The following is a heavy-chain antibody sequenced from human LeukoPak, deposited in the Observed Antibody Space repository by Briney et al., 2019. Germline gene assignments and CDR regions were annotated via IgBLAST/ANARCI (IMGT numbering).Heavy chain of an antibody. Sequence: GRSLRLSCAASGFTFSSYGMHWVRQAPGKGLEWVALISCDGGDQFYEDSVKGRFTISRDNSKNTLYLQMNSLRAEDTAVYYCAKGLPHSVRWYYFDYWGQGTLVTVSS. D-gene: IGHD6-13*01. J-gene: IGHJ4*02. CDR2: ISCDGGDQ. CDR1: GFTFSSYG. CDR3: AKGLPHSVRWYYFDY. V-gene: IGHV3-30*18.